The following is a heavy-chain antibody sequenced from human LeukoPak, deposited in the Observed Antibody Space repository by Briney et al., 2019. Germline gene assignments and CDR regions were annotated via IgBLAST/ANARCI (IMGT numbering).Heavy chain of an antibody. D-gene: IGHD6-13*01. V-gene: IGHV1-2*02. Sequence: GASVKVSCKASGYTFTGYYMHWVRQAPGQGLEWMGWINPNSGGTNYAQKFQGRVTMTRDTSISTAYMELSRLRSDDTAVYYCATLWGIIAAAGPSINWFDPWGQGTLVTVSS. CDR1: GYTFTGYY. CDR3: ATLWGIIAAAGPSINWFDP. J-gene: IGHJ5*02. CDR2: INPNSGGT.